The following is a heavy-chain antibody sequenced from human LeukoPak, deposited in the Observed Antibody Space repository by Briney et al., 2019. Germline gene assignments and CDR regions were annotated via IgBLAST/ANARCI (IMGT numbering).Heavy chain of an antibody. CDR1: GGSFSNYY. J-gene: IGHJ4*02. V-gene: IGHV4-34*01. D-gene: IGHD5-18*01. Sequence: SETLSLTCAVYGGSFSNYYWSWIRQPPGKGLEWIGEINHSGTTKYNPSLKSRVTISVDTSKKQFSLKLSSVTAADTAVYYCARFPIQLWMYYFDYWGQGTLVTVSS. CDR3: ARFPIQLWMYYFDY. CDR2: INHSGTT.